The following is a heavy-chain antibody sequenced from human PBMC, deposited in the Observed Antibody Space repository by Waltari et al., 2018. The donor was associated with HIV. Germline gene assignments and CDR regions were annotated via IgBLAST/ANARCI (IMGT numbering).Heavy chain of an antibody. CDR1: GFTFSNTW. CDR3: TTVSSGWYGGWFDS. CDR2: IKKKSEDETR. V-gene: IGHV3-15*01. J-gene: IGHJ5*01. D-gene: IGHD6-19*01. Sequence: VHLVESGGDLVKPGGSLRLSCEISGFTFSNTWMSWVRQAPGKGLEWVGRIKKKSEDETRDYAAPVRGRFTISRDDRQNTVYLEMNRLKTEDTGLYYCTTVSSGWYGGWFDSWGQGTLVIVSS.